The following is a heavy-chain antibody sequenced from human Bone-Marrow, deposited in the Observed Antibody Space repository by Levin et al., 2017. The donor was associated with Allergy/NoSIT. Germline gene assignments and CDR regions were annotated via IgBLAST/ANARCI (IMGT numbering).Heavy chain of an antibody. D-gene: IGHD3-22*01. CDR3: VHTTLIVADIKDELYFDY. J-gene: IGHJ4*02. CDR1: DFSLNTRGVG. V-gene: IGHV2-5*02. CDR2: IYWDDDK. Sequence: SGPTLVKPTQTLMLTCTFSDFSLNTRGVGVGWVRRPPGKALEWLAVIYWDDDKDYSPSLKSRLTITKDSSRKQVVLTMTNVDPVDTATYYCVHTTLIVADIKDELYFDYWGQGTLVTVSS.